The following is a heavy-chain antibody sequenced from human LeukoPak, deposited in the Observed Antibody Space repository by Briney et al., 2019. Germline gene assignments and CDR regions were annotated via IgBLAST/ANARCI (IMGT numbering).Heavy chain of an antibody. Sequence: GGSLRLSCTASKFTFSNYGMQWVRQAPGKGLEWVAVVSSDGGTKYYADSVKGRFTISRDNSKNTMYLQINSLRAEDTAVYYCAKEYDSGGYGANFDYWGQGTLVTVSS. D-gene: IGHD3-10*01. J-gene: IGHJ4*02. CDR2: VSSDGGTK. V-gene: IGHV3-30*18. CDR3: AKEYDSGGYGANFDY. CDR1: KFTFSNYG.